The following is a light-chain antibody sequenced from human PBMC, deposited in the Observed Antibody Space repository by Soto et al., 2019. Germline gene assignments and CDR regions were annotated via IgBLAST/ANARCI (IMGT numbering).Light chain of an antibody. CDR1: QSFSSW. CDR3: QQYKNYWT. Sequence: DIQMTQSPSTLSASVGDRVTITCRASQSFSSWLAWYQQKPGKAPKLLIYKASSLESGVPSRFSGSGSGTEFSLTISSRQPDDFATYYCQQYKNYWTFGQGTKVEIK. V-gene: IGKV1-5*03. CDR2: KAS. J-gene: IGKJ1*01.